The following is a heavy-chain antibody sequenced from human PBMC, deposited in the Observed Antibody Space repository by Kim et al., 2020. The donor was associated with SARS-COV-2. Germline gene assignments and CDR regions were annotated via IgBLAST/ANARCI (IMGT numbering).Heavy chain of an antibody. V-gene: IGHV4-39*01. D-gene: IGHD6-19*01. J-gene: IGHJ4*02. CDR3: ARHAAGGWYEEQNDY. Sequence: SETLSLTCTVSGGSISSSSYYWGWIRQPPGKGLEWIGSIYYSGSTYYNPSLKSRVTISVDTTKNQFSLKLGSVTAADTAVYYWARHAAGGWYEEQNDYWGQGTLVTVSS. CDR1: GGSISSSSYY. CDR2: IYYSGST.